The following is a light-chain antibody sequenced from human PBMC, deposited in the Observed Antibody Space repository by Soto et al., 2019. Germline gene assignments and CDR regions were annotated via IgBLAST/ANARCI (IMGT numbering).Light chain of an antibody. Sequence: DIQMTQSPSTLSASVGDRVTITCRASQSISSWLAWYQQKPGKAPKLLIYKASSLESGVPSRFSVSGSGTEFTLPISSLQPDDFATYYCQQYNSLHTFGQGTKLEIK. CDR3: QQYNSLHT. V-gene: IGKV1-5*03. CDR1: QSISSW. J-gene: IGKJ2*01. CDR2: KAS.